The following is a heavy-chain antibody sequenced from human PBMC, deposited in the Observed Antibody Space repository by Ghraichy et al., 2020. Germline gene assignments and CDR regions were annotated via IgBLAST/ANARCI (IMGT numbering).Heavy chain of an antibody. V-gene: IGHV3-23*01. D-gene: IGHD3-10*01. CDR1: GFTFSSYA. Sequence: LSLTCAASGFTFSSYAMSWVRQAPGKGLEWVSAISGSGGSTYYADSVKGRFTISRDNSKNTLYLQMNSLRAEDTAVYYCAKGYYYGSGYYFDYWGQGTLVTVSS. CDR2: ISGSGGST. CDR3: AKGYYYGSGYYFDY. J-gene: IGHJ4*02.